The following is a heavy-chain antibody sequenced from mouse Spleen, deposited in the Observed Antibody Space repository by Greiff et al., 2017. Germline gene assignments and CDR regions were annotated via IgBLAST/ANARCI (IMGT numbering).Heavy chain of an antibody. J-gene: IGHJ3*01. CDR1: GYAFSSSW. Sequence: QVQLQQSGPELVKPGASVKISCKASGYAFSSSWMNWVKQRPGKGLEWIGRIYPGDGDTNYNGKFKGKATLTADKSSNTAYLQLSSLTSEDTAIYYCARRALYYDYDGGFAYWGQGTLVTVSA. D-gene: IGHD2-4*01. CDR2: IYPGDGDT. V-gene: IGHV1-82*01. CDR3: ARRALYYDYDGGFAY.